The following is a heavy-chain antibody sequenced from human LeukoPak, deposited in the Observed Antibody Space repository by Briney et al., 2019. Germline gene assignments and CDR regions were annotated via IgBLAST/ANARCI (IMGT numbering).Heavy chain of an antibody. D-gene: IGHD5-12*01. J-gene: IGHJ4*02. CDR2: ISYDGSNK. Sequence: GGSLRLSCAASGFTFSSYGMHWVRQAPGKGLEWVAVISYDGSNKYYADSVKGRFTISRDNSKNTLYLQMNSLRLEDTAIYYCATGKLDASGFDFMLPFWGQGTLVSVSS. CDR1: GFTFSSYG. V-gene: IGHV3-30*03. CDR3: ATGKLDASGFDFMLPF.